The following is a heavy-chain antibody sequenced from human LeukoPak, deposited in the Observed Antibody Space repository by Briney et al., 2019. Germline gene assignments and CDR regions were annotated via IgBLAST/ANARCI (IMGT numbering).Heavy chain of an antibody. D-gene: IGHD5-12*01. CDR2: ISYDGSNK. Sequence: GGSLRLSCAASGFTFSSYTMHWVRQAPGKGLEWVAVISYDGSNKYYADSVKGRFTISRDNSKNTLYLQMNSLRAEDTAVYYCAREESGYDPDYYYGMDVWGQGTTVTVSS. CDR3: AREESGYDPDYYYGMDV. V-gene: IGHV3-30-3*01. CDR1: GFTFSSYT. J-gene: IGHJ6*02.